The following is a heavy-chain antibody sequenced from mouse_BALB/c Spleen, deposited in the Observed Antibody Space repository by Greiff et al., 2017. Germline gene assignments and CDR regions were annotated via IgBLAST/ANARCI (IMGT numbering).Heavy chain of an antibody. CDR1: GFSLTSYG. CDR2: IWAGGST. Sequence: VQGVESGPGLVAPSQSLSITCTVSGFSLTSYGVHWVRQPPGKGLEWLGVIWAGGSTNYNSALMSRLSISKDNSKSQVFLKMNSLQTDDTAMYYCARERYEDAMDYWGQGTSVTVSS. J-gene: IGHJ4*01. CDR3: ARERYEDAMDY. V-gene: IGHV2-9*02. D-gene: IGHD2-14*01.